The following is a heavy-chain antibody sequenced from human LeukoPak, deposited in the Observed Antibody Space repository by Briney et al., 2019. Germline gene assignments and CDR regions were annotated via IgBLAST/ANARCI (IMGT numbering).Heavy chain of an antibody. CDR1: GGSTSSSSYY. V-gene: IGHV4-39*07. CDR2: IYYSGST. J-gene: IGHJ4*02. Sequence: PSETLSLTCTVSGGSTSSSSYYWGWIRQPPGKGLEWIGSIYYSGSTYYNPSLKSRVTISVDTSKNQFSLKLSSVTAADTAVYYCARGIVVVTATPFDYWGQGTLVTVSS. D-gene: IGHD2-21*02. CDR3: ARGIVVVTATPFDY.